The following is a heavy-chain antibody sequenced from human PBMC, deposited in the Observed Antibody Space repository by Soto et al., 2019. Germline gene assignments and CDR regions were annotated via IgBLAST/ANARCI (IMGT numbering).Heavy chain of an antibody. D-gene: IGHD4-4*01. CDR2: IYHTERT. V-gene: IGHV4-4*02. CDR3: ARGVTTMDYYYGMDV. Sequence: PSETLSLTCAVSGASISSSNWWSWVRQSPGKGLEWIGEIYHTERTNYNPSLKSRVTISVDTSKNQFSLKLSSVTAADTAVYYCARGVTTMDYYYGMDVWGQGTTVTVSS. CDR1: GASISSSNW. J-gene: IGHJ6*02.